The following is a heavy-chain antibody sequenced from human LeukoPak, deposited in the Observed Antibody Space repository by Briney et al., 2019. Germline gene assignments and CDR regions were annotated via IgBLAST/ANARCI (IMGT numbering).Heavy chain of an antibody. J-gene: IGHJ4*02. D-gene: IGHD2-15*01. Sequence: ASVKVSCKASGYTFTGYYMHWVRQAPGQGLEWMGWINPNSGGTNYAQKFQGGVTMTRDTSISTAYMELSRLRSDDTAVHYCARDVCSGGSCYSGTFDYWGQGTLVTVSS. CDR1: GYTFTGYY. CDR2: INPNSGGT. CDR3: ARDVCSGGSCYSGTFDY. V-gene: IGHV1-2*02.